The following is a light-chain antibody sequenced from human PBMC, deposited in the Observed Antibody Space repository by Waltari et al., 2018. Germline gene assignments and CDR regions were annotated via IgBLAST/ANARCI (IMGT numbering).Light chain of an antibody. Sequence: EIVLTQSPGTLSLSPGDRATLSCRTSQSVGRSLAWYQQKRGQAPRILIYGASSRATGIPDRFSGSGSGTDFSLTISRLEPEDFAVYYCQHYVTLPVTFGQGTKVEIK. CDR1: QSVGRS. J-gene: IGKJ1*01. CDR2: GAS. V-gene: IGKV3-20*01. CDR3: QHYVTLPVT.